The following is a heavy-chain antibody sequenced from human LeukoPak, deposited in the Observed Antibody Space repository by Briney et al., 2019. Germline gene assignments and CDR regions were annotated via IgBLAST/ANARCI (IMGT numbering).Heavy chain of an antibody. CDR2: IYYSGST. D-gene: IGHD5-12*01. CDR3: AREYSGYDVNWFDP. V-gene: IGHV4-39*07. Sequence: SETLSLTCTVSGDSISSSSSYWGWIRQPPGKGLEWIGSIYYSGSTYYNPSLKSRVTISVDTSKNQFSLKLSSVTAADTAVYYCAREYSGYDVNWFDPWGQGTLVTVSS. J-gene: IGHJ5*02. CDR1: GDSISSSSSY.